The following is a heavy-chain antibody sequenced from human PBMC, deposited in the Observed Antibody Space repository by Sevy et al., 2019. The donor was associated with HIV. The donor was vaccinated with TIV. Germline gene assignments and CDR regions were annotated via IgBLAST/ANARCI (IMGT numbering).Heavy chain of an antibody. CDR1: GYSFANYW. Sequence: GESLKISCKGSGYSFANYWIGWVRQVPGKGLEWMGIIYPRDSDTRYSPSFQGQVTISAVKSITTAYLQWSSLKASDTAMYYCARQPAGGEDYFDYWGQGTLVTVSS. J-gene: IGHJ4*02. CDR3: ARQPAGGEDYFDY. CDR2: IYPRDSDT. D-gene: IGHD3-10*01. V-gene: IGHV5-51*01.